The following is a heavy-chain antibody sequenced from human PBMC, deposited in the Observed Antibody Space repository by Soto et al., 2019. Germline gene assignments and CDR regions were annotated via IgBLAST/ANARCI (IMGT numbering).Heavy chain of an antibody. Sequence: GGSLRLSCAASGFTFSSYVMHWVRQAPGKGLEWVAVISYDGSNKYYADSVKGRFTISRDNSKNTLYLQMNSLRAEDTAVYYCAKDRSSSWLSSGWYDYWGQGTLVTVSS. CDR1: GFTFSSYV. CDR3: AKDRSSSWLSSGWYDY. V-gene: IGHV3-30*18. J-gene: IGHJ4*02. CDR2: ISYDGSNK. D-gene: IGHD6-19*01.